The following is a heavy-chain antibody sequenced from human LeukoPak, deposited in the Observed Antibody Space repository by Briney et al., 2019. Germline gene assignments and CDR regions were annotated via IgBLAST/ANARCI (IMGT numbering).Heavy chain of an antibody. V-gene: IGHV3-23*01. J-gene: IGHJ4*02. D-gene: IGHD3-22*01. CDR2: ISGSGGST. CDR1: GFTLSSYA. Sequence: GGSLRLSCAASGFTLSSYAMSWVRQAPGKGLEWVSAISGSGGSTYYADSVKGRFTISRDNSKNTLYLQINSLRAEDTAVYYCAKAYDSSGYYYFDYWGQGTLVTVSS. CDR3: AKAYDSSGYYYFDY.